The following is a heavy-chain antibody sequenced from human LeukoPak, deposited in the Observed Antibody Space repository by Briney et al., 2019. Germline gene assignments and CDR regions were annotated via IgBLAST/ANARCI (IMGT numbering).Heavy chain of an antibody. CDR2: ISGSGGST. V-gene: IGHV3-23*01. J-gene: IGHJ4*02. D-gene: IGHD3-3*01. CDR3: AKDRPNPYYDFWSGSGYFDY. CDR1: GFTFSSYA. Sequence: GGSLRLSCAASGFTFSSYAMSWVRQAPGKGLEWVSAISGSGGSTYYADSVKGRFTISRDNSKSTLYLQMNSLRAEDTAVYYCAKDRPNPYYDFWSGSGYFDYWGQGTLVTVSS.